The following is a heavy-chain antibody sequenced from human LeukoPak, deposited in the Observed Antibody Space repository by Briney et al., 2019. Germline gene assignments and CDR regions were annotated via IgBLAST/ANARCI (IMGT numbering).Heavy chain of an antibody. CDR3: ARESPDYDNAFDI. CDR1: GGSISNYF. J-gene: IGHJ3*02. CDR2: IYSSGST. Sequence: SETLSLTCTVSGGSISNYFWSWIRQPPGKGLEWIGYIYSSGSTNYNPSLKSRVTISVDTSKNQFSLKLSSVTAADTAVYYCARESPDYDNAFDIWGQGTMVTVSS. D-gene: IGHD3-22*01. V-gene: IGHV4-59*01.